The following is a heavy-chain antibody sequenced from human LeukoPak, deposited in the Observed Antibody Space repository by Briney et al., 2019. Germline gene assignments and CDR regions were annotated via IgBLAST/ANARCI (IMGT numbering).Heavy chain of an antibody. D-gene: IGHD3-10*01. CDR3: ARDLGGITMVRGVIGNWFDP. J-gene: IGHJ5*02. CDR1: GYTFTRYG. Sequence: ASVKVSCKASGYTFTRYGISWVRQAPGQGLEWMGWISAYNGNTNYAQKLQGRVTMTTDTSTSTAYMELRSLRSDDTAVYYCARDLGGITMVRGVIGNWFDPWGQGTLVTVSS. V-gene: IGHV1-18*04. CDR2: ISAYNGNT.